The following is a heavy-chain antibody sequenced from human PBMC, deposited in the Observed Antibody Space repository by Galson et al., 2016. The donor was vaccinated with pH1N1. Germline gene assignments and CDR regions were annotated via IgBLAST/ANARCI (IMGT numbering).Heavy chain of an antibody. CDR2: ISASGGGT. J-gene: IGHJ5*02. V-gene: IGHV3-23*01. Sequence: SLRLSCAASGFTFKLNAMTWVRQAPGEGLEWVSSISASGGGTFYTGSVKGRFTISRDNSKNTLYLQMNSLRAEDTALYYCTKVLGNYEAFDLWGQGTLVTVST. CDR3: TKVLGNYEAFDL. CDR1: GFTFKLNA. D-gene: IGHD1-7*01.